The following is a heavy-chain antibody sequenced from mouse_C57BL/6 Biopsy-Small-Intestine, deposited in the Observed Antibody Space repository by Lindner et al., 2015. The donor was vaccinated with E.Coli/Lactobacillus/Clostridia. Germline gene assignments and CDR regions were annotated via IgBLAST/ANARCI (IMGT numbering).Heavy chain of an antibody. CDR2: IYPSDSST. CDR3: ARDSEAFDF. Sequence: SVKVSCKASGYTFTSNYLQWVRQAPGQGLEWMGLIYPSDSSTICAQKFQGRVTVTSDTSTGTAYMELSSLTSEDTAVYYCARDSEAFDFWGQGTMVTVSS. D-gene: IGHD3-2*02. J-gene: IGHJ3*01. CDR1: GYTFTSNY. V-gene: IGHV1-59*01.